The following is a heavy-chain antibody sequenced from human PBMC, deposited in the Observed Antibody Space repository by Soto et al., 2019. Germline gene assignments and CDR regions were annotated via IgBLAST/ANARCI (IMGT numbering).Heavy chain of an antibody. Sequence: QVQLVESGGGVVQPGRSLRLSCAASGFTFSGYAMHWVRQAPGKGLAWAAVISYDGNNKYYADSVKGRFTISRDNSKNTLFVQMNSLRAEDTAVYYCARDSDPYDSTGYPPYYFDYWGQGTLVTVSS. CDR2: ISYDGNNK. D-gene: IGHD3-22*01. CDR1: GFTFSGYA. J-gene: IGHJ4*02. V-gene: IGHV3-30-3*01. CDR3: ARDSDPYDSTGYPPYYFDY.